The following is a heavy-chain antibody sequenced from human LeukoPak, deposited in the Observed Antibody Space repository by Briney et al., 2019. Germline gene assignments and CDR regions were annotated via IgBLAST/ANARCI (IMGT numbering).Heavy chain of an antibody. J-gene: IGHJ4*02. CDR3: AKGKSYYYDSSGYSSYFDY. Sequence: GGSLRLSCAGSGFTFGDYAMHWVRQAPGKGLEWVSGISWNRGSIGYADSVKGRFTISRDNAKNSLYLQMNSLRAEDTALYYCAKGKSYYYDSSGYSSYFDYWGQGTLVTVSS. CDR2: ISWNRGSI. V-gene: IGHV3-9*01. D-gene: IGHD3-22*01. CDR1: GFTFGDYA.